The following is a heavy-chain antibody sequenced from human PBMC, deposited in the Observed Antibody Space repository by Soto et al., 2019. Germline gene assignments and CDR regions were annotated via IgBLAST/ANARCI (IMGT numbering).Heavy chain of an antibody. CDR3: AKAGSPIFRVVVGFGGYFDY. V-gene: IGHV3-23*01. CDR2: ISGSGGST. J-gene: IGHJ4*02. CDR1: GFTFSSYA. D-gene: IGHD3-3*01. Sequence: EVQLLESGGGLVQPGGSLRLSCAASGFTFSSYAMSWVRQAPGKGLEWVSAISGSGGSTYYADSVKGRFTISRDNSKNTLYLQMNSLRAEDTAVYYCAKAGSPIFRVVVGFGGYFDYWGQGTLVTVSS.